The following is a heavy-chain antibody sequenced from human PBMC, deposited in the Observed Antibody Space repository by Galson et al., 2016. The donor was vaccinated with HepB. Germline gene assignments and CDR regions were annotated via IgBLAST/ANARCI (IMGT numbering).Heavy chain of an antibody. D-gene: IGHD2-2*01. CDR1: GYTLTELS. J-gene: IGHJ6*02. Sequence: SVKVSCKVSGYTLTELSMHWVRQAPGKGLEWMGGFDPEDGETIYAQKFQGRVTMTEGTSTDTAYMELSSLRSEDTAVYYCATGDGIVVVPAAIGGAHSGMDVWGQGTTVTVSS. CDR3: ATGDGIVVVPAAIGGAHSGMDV. V-gene: IGHV1-24*01. CDR2: FDPEDGET.